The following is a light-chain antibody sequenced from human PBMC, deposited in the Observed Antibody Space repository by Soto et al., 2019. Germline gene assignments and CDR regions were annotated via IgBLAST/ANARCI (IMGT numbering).Light chain of an antibody. J-gene: IGKJ5*01. CDR1: QAIRNY. Sequence: DIQMTQSPSSLSASVGDRVTITCQASQAIRNYLNWYQQRPGKAPKLLIYGGSNLETGVPSRFSGRGSATDFTLTISSLQPEDFATYYCLQDYNYPITFGQGTRLEIK. V-gene: IGKV1-33*01. CDR2: GGS. CDR3: LQDYNYPIT.